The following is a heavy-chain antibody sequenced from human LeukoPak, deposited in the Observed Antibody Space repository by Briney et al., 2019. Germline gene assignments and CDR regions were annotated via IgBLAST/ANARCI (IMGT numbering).Heavy chain of an antibody. V-gene: IGHV3-9*01. CDR3: AREVIVDSSGWPGDYYYYMDV. Sequence: PGRSLRLSCAASGFTFDDYAMHWVRQAPGKGLEWVSGISWNSGSIGYADSVKGRFTISRDNAKNSLYLQMNSLRAEDTALYYCAREVIVDSSGWPGDYYYYMDVWGKGTTVTVSS. CDR1: GFTFDDYA. CDR2: ISWNSGSI. D-gene: IGHD6-19*01. J-gene: IGHJ6*03.